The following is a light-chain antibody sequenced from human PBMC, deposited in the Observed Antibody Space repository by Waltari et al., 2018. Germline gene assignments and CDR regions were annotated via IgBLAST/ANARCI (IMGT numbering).Light chain of an antibody. CDR3: QTWDSGTVL. V-gene: IGLV3-1*01. CDR2: QDS. CDR1: KLVDKY. J-gene: IGLJ2*01. Sequence: DLTQPPSVSVSPGQTATITCSGEKLVDKYVCWYQQKPGLSPVLVIHQDSERPSGIPERFSGSNSGNTATLTIRGTQAVDEADYYSQTWDSGTVLFGGGTKVTVL.